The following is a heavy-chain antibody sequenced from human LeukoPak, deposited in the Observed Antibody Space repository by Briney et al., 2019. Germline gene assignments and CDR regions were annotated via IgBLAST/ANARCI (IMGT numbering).Heavy chain of an antibody. CDR2: IYSGGST. CDR3: AREDYGGNSRYFDF. V-gene: IGHV3-66*01. D-gene: IGHD4-23*01. CDR1: GFTVSSNY. Sequence: SGGSLRLSCAASGFTVSSNYMSWVRQAPGKGLEWVSVIYSGGSTYYADSVKGRFTISRDNSKNTPYLQLNSLRAEDTAVYYCAREDYGGNSRYFDFWGQGTLVTVSS. J-gene: IGHJ4*02.